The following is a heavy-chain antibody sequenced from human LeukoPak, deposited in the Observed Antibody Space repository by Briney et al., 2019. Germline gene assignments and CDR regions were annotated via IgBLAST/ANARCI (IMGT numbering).Heavy chain of an antibody. CDR3: ARVAAASTYYYYYYMDV. D-gene: IGHD6-13*01. CDR1: GYTFTSYD. Sequence: ASVKASCKASGYTFTSYDINWVRQAPGQGLEWMGWMNPNSGNTGYAQKFQGRVTITRNTSISTAYMELSSLRSEDTAVYYCARVAAASTYYYYYYMDVWGKGTTVTVSS. V-gene: IGHV1-8*03. CDR2: MNPNSGNT. J-gene: IGHJ6*03.